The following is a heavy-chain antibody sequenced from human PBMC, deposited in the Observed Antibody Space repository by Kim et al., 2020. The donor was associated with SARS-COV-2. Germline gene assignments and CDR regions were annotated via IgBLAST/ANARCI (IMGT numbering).Heavy chain of an antibody. CDR3: ARRELIPVKNSNFDY. CDR1: GGSFSGYY. J-gene: IGHJ4*02. CDR2: INHSGST. D-gene: IGHD2-2*02. Sequence: SETLSLTCAVYGGSFSGYYWSWIRQPPGKGLEWIGEINHSGSTNYNPSLKSGVTISVDTSKNQYSLKLSSVTAADTAVYYCARRELIPVKNSNFDYWGQGTLVTVSS. V-gene: IGHV4-34*01.